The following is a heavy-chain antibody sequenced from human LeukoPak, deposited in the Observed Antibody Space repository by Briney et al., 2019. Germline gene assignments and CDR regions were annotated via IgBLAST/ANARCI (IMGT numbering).Heavy chain of an antibody. CDR3: AREGGAAAADY. Sequence: ASGFTFEYAASVKGRFTISRDDSKSIAYLQMNSLKTEDTAVYYCAREGGAAAADYWGQGTLVTVSS. V-gene: IGHV3-49*02. CDR2: ASGFTF. J-gene: IGHJ4*02. D-gene: IGHD6-13*01.